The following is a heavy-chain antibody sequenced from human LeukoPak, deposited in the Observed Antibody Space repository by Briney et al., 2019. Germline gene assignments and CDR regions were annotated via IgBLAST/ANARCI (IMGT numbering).Heavy chain of an antibody. CDR1: GVTLSSYS. V-gene: IGHV3-21*01. D-gene: IGHD1-26*01. CDR3: ARANGVGATHFDY. Sequence: GGSLRLSCAPSGVTLSSYSMNWVRHPPWKGLEWVSSISSSSSYLYYADSVKGRFTISRDNAKNSLYLQMNSLRAEDTAVYYCARANGVGATHFDYWGQGTLVTVSS. J-gene: IGHJ4*02. CDR2: ISSSSSYL.